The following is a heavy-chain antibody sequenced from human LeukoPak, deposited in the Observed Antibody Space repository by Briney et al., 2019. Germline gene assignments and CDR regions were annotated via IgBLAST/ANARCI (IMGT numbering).Heavy chain of an antibody. CDR2: IYYSGST. CDR3: ARHGFDAFDI. D-gene: IGHD5-12*01. V-gene: IGHV4-59*08. J-gene: IGHJ3*02. CDR1: GGSISSYY. Sequence: SETLSLTCTVSGGSISSYYWSWIRQPPGKGLEWIGYIYYSGSTNYNPSLKSRVTISVDTSKNQFSLKLSSVTAADAAVYYCARHGFDAFDIWGQGTMVTVSS.